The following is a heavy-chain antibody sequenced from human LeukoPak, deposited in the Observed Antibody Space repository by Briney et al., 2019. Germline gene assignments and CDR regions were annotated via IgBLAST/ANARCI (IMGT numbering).Heavy chain of an antibody. J-gene: IGHJ6*02. V-gene: IGHV4-38-2*01. CDR1: GYSISSGYY. CDR3: ARAMVRGSMDV. D-gene: IGHD3-10*01. CDR2: IYHSGST. Sequence: SETLSLTCAVSGYSISSGYYWGWIRQPPGKGLEWIGSIYHSGSTYYNPSLKSRVTISVDTSKNQFSLKLSSVTAADTAVYYCARAMVRGSMDVWGQGTTVTVSS.